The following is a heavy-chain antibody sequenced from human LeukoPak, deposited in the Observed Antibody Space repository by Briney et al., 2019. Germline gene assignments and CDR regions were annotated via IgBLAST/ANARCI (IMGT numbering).Heavy chain of an antibody. J-gene: IGHJ6*02. CDR3: ARKNGMDV. CDR1: GFTFSSYW. V-gene: IGHV3-7*01. CDR2: IKQDGSEK. Sequence: GGALRLSCAASGFTFSSYWMCWVRKAPGKGLEWVANIKQDGSEKYYVDSAKGRFTISRDNAKNSLYLQMNSLRAEDTAVYYCARKNGMDVWGQGTTVTVSS.